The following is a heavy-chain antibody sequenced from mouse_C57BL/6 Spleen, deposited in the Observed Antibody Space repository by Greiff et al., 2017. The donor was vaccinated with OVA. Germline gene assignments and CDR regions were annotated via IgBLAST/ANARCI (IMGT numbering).Heavy chain of an antibody. Sequence: QVQLQQSGPGLVQPSQSLSITCTVSGFSLTSYGVHWVRQSPGTGLEWLGVIWSGGSTDYNAAFISILSISQDNSKSQVFFKMNSLQADDTAIYYCARKDDYDGDYYAMDYWGQGTSVTVSS. V-gene: IGHV2-2*01. D-gene: IGHD2-4*01. J-gene: IGHJ4*01. CDR3: ARKDDYDGDYYAMDY. CDR2: IWSGGST. CDR1: GFSLTSYG.